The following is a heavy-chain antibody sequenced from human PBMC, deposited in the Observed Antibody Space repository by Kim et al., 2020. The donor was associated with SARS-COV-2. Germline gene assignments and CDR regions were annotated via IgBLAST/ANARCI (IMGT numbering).Heavy chain of an antibody. Sequence: GESLKISCKGSGYSFTSYWIGWVRQMPGKGLEWMGIIYPGDSDTRYSPSFQGQVTISADKSISTAYLQWSSLKASDTAMYYCARHLTYYDSSGHGYYFDYWGQGTLVTVSS. CDR2: IYPGDSDT. J-gene: IGHJ4*02. D-gene: IGHD3-22*01. CDR1: GYSFTSYW. CDR3: ARHLTYYDSSGHGYYFDY. V-gene: IGHV5-51*01.